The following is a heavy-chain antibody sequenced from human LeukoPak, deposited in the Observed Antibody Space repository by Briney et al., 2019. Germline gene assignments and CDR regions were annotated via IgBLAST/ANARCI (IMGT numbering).Heavy chain of an antibody. J-gene: IGHJ4*02. CDR3: AKAEGWEPPPQGEYFDH. CDR1: GFTFHNYA. Sequence: GGSLRLSCAASGFTFHNYAMHWVRQVPGKGLEWVSGINWNSGSMAYADSVKGRFTISRDNVKNSLYLQMKSLRVEDTAFYYCAKAEGWEPPPQGEYFDHWGLGTLVTVSS. D-gene: IGHD1-14*01. CDR2: INWNSGSM. V-gene: IGHV3-9*01.